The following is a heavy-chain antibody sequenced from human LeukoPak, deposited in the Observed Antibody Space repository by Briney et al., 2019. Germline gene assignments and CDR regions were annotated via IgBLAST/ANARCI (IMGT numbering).Heavy chain of an antibody. V-gene: IGHV1-18*01. CDR1: GYTFTSYG. CDR3: ATEISSGWYQTYYFDY. CDR2: ISAHSGNT. Sequence: ASVKVSCKTSGYTFTSYGITWVRQAPGQGLEWMGWISAHSGNTNYAQKLQGRVTMTEDTSTDTAYMELSSLRSEDTAVYYCATEISSGWYQTYYFDYWGQGTLVTVSS. J-gene: IGHJ4*02. D-gene: IGHD6-19*01.